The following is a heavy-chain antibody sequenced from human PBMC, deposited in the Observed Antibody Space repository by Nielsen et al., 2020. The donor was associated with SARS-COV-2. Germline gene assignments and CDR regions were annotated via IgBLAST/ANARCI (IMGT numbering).Heavy chain of an antibody. CDR3: ASDYDFWSGYNY. CDR2: IIPILGIA. V-gene: IGHV1-69*04. D-gene: IGHD3-3*01. Sequence: SVKVSCKASGGTFSSYAISWVRQAPGQGLEWMGRIIPILGIANYAQKFQGRVTITADESTSTAYMELSSLRSEDTAVYYCASDYDFWSGYNYWGQGTLVTVSS. CDR1: GGTFSSYA. J-gene: IGHJ4*02.